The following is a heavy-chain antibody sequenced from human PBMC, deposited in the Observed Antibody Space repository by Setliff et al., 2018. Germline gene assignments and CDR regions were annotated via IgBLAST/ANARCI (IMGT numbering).Heavy chain of an antibody. V-gene: IGHV1-3*01. J-gene: IGHJ4*02. Sequence: ASVKVSCKASGYTFTNYAIHWVRQAPGQRLEWMGWINAGNGNTKYSQKFQGRVTITTVTSATTAYLAVSGLTSEDTAVYYCARGECNDNGCYRAPDYWGQGTLVTVSS. CDR3: ARGECNDNGCYRAPDY. CDR1: GYTFTNYA. CDR2: INAGNGNT. D-gene: IGHD2-15*01.